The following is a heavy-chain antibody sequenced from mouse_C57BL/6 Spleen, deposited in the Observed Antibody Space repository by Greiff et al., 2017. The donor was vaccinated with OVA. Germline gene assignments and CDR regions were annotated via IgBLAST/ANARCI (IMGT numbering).Heavy chain of an antibody. V-gene: IGHV3-6*01. Sequence: EVKLQESGPGLVKPSQSLSLTCSVTGYSIPSGYYWNWIRQFPGNKLEWMGYISYDGSNNYNPSLKNRISITRDTSKNQFFLKLNSVTTEDTATYYCASSYYYGSIWLAYWGQGTLVTVSA. CDR1: GYSIPSGYY. CDR2: ISYDGSN. D-gene: IGHD1-1*01. J-gene: IGHJ3*01. CDR3: ASSYYYGSIWLAY.